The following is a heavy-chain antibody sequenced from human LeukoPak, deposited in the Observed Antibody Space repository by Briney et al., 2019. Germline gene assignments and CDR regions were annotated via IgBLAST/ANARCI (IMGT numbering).Heavy chain of an antibody. CDR3: ARVAMVRGVIMDWFDP. J-gene: IGHJ5*02. D-gene: IGHD3-10*01. CDR2: ISAYNGNT. CDR1: GYTCTSYG. V-gene: IGHV1-18*04. Sequence: ASVKVSCKASGYTCTSYGISWVRQAPGQGLEWMGWISAYNGNTNYAQKLQGRVTMTTDTSTSTAYMELRSLRSDDTAVYYCARVAMVRGVIMDWFDPWGQGTLVTVSS.